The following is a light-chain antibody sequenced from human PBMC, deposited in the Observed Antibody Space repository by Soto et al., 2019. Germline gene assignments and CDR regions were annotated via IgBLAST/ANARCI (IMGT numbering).Light chain of an antibody. CDR2: DAS. V-gene: IGKV3-11*01. CDR3: QQRINWLP. Sequence: EIVLTQSPATLSLSPGERATLSCRASQSVSSYLAWYQQKPGQAPRLLIYDASNRATGIPARFSGSGSGTDFTLTISSLEPEDFAVYYCQQRINWLPFGG. CDR1: QSVSSY. J-gene: IGKJ4*01.